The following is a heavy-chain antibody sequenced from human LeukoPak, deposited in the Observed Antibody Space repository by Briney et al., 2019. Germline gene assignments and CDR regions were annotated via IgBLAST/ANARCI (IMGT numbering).Heavy chain of an antibody. CDR2: IGPAGDT. D-gene: IGHD6-13*01. Sequence: GGSLRLSCAASGITFSSYDMHWVRQATGKGLEWVSAIGPAGDTYYLGSVKGRFTISRENAKNSLFLQMNSLRAGDTAVYYCARGLAAPDTGLDANCRGQGTLVTVSS. CDR3: ARGLAAPDTGLDANC. V-gene: IGHV3-13*01. J-gene: IGHJ4*02. CDR1: GITFSSYD.